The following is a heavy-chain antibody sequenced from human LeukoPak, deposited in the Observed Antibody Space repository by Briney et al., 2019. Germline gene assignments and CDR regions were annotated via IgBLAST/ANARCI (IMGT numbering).Heavy chain of an antibody. CDR1: GDSVSSNSAA. Sequence: SRTLSLTCAISGDSVSSNSAAGNWIRQSPSRGLEWLGRTYYRSKWYNDYAVSVKSRITINPDTSKNQFSLQLNSVTPEDTAVYYCARDQDSGYDSWFDPWGQGTLVTVSS. V-gene: IGHV6-1*01. J-gene: IGHJ5*02. D-gene: IGHD5-12*01. CDR3: ARDQDSGYDSWFDP. CDR2: TYYRSKWYN.